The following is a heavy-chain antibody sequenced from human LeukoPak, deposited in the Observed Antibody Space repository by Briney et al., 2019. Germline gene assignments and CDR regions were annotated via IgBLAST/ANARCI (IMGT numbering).Heavy chain of an antibody. J-gene: IGHJ4*02. CDR3: AKRGRNSEYCGGDCCLDY. CDR1: GFTFSSYG. V-gene: IGHV3-23*01. CDR2: FSGSDGST. Sequence: GGSLRLSCAASGFTFSSYGMSWVRQAPGKGLEWVSGFSGSDGSTYYADYVKGRFTISRDNSKNTLYLQMNSLRAEDTAVYYCAKRGRNSEYCGGDCCLDYWGQGTLVTVSS. D-gene: IGHD2-21*02.